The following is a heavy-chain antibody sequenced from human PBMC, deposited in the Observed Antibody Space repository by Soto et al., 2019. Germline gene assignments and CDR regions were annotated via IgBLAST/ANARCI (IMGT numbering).Heavy chain of an antibody. V-gene: IGHV3-11*01. D-gene: IGHD3-10*01. Sequence: QVQLVESGGGLVKPGGSLRLSCAASGFTFSDYYMSWIRQAPGKGLEWVSYIRISGSIIYYADSVKGRFTISRDNTKNSLYLQMNSLRAEATAVYYCARQKAWTSELLSRYAPGMDVWGQGTTVTVSS. CDR3: ARQKAWTSELLSRYAPGMDV. J-gene: IGHJ6*02. CDR1: GFTFSDYY. CDR2: IRISGSII.